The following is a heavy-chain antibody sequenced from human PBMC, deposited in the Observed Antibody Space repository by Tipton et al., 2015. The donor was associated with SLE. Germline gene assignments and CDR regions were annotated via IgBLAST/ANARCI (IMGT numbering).Heavy chain of an antibody. V-gene: IGHV3-30-3*01. Sequence: SLRLSCAASGFTFSNYAMHWVRQAPGKGLEWVAVISYDGSNKYYADSVKGRFTISRDNSKNTLYLQMNSLRGEDTAVYYCARASDYYDRTELYWGQGTLVTVSS. J-gene: IGHJ4*02. D-gene: IGHD3-22*01. CDR1: GFTFSNYA. CDR2: ISYDGSNK. CDR3: ARASDYYDRTELY.